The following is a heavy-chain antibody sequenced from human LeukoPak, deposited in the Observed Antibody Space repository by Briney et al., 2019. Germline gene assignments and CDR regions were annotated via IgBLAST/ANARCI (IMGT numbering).Heavy chain of an antibody. J-gene: IGHJ5*02. D-gene: IGHD3-22*01. CDR2: ISAIGDIT. V-gene: IGHV3-23*01. Sequence: GGSLRLSCAASGFIFRSSSMSWVRQAPGKGLEWVSSISAIGDITHYAESVQGRFTISRDNSRNALYVQMNSLSVDDTAVYYCAKVKSSLRVVGAWGQGTLVTVSS. CDR3: AKVKSSLRVVGA. CDR1: GFIFRSSS.